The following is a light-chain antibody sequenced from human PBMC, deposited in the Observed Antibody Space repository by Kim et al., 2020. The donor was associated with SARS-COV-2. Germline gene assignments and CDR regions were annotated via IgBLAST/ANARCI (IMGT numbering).Light chain of an antibody. CDR3: QQRGS. CDR2: EAS. J-gene: IGKJ5*01. V-gene: IGKV3-11*01. CDR1: QGVSNY. Sequence: GPLSWSPGTRATLSCRASQGVSNYLAWYQQKPGQAPRLLIYEASKRAAGIPARFSGSGSGTDFTLTISRLEPGDSAVYFCQQRGSFGQGTRLEIK.